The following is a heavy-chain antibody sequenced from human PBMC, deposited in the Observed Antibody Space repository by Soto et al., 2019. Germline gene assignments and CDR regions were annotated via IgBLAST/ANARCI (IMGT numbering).Heavy chain of an antibody. CDR2: IWYDGSKE. V-gene: IGHV3-33*01. CDR3: VSAGRARPGFYYYYYMDV. CDR1: GFSFSSYG. D-gene: IGHD6-25*01. Sequence: RLSCAASGFSFSSYGMHWFRQAPGKGLEWVAVIWYDGSKEYYADSVKGRFTISRDNSKNTLYLQLNSLRAEDTAVYYCVSAGRARPGFYYYYYMDVWGKGTTVTVSS. J-gene: IGHJ6*03.